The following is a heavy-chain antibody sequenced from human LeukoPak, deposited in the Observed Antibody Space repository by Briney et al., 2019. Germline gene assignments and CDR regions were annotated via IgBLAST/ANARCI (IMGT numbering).Heavy chain of an antibody. CDR1: GFTFSDYY. Sequence: GGSLRLSCAASGFTFSDYYMSWIRQAPGKGLEWVSYISSSGSTIYYADSVKGRFTISRDNAKNSLYLQMNSLRAEDTAVYYCARGRHLQGLLQESVRDFDYWGQGTLVTVSS. CDR3: ARGRHLQGLLQESVRDFDY. J-gene: IGHJ4*02. V-gene: IGHV3-11*01. D-gene: IGHD2-21*01. CDR2: ISSSGSTI.